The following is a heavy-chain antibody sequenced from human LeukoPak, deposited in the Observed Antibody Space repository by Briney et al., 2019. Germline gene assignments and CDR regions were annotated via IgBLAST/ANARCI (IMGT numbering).Heavy chain of an antibody. D-gene: IGHD5-24*01. CDR3: VRRRDGNNKGFDY. V-gene: IGHV3-74*01. Sequence: GGSLRLSCAASEFAFRSYWMHWVRQAPGKGLVWVSRINIDESVTTYADSVRGRFIISRDNARNTVYLQMNSLRAEDTAVYFCVRRRDGNNKGFDYWGRGSLVTVSS. J-gene: IGHJ4*02. CDR1: EFAFRSYW. CDR2: INIDESVT.